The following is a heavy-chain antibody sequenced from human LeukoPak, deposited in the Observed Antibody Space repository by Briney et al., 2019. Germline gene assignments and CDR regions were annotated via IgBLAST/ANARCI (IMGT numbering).Heavy chain of an antibody. CDR1: GFTFSGYA. Sequence: GGSLRLSCAASGFTFSGYAMSWVRQAPGKGLEWVLAISGSGGSTYYADSVKGRFTISRDNSKNTLYLQMNSLRAEDTAVYYCAKGFNSGSYYYFDYWGQGTLVTVSS. D-gene: IGHD1-26*01. CDR2: ISGSGGST. CDR3: AKGFNSGSYYYFDY. V-gene: IGHV3-23*01. J-gene: IGHJ4*02.